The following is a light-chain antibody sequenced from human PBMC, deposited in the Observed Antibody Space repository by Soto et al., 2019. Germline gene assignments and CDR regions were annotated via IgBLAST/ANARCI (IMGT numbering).Light chain of an antibody. J-gene: IGKJ1*01. CDR1: QSVSSN. V-gene: IGKV3-15*01. CDR3: QQYSNWPPWT. CDR2: GAS. Sequence: EIVMTQSPATLSVSPGERATLSCRASQSVSSNLAWYQQRPDQPPRLLIYGASTRATGIPARFSGSGSGTEFTLTISSLQSEDFAVYYCQQYSNWPPWTFGQGTKVEI.